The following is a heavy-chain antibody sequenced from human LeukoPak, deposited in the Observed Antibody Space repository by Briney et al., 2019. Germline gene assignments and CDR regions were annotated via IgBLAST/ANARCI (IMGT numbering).Heavy chain of an antibody. J-gene: IGHJ6*03. CDR1: GGSISSYY. CDR2: IYYSGST. D-gene: IGHD3-3*01. Sequence: SETLSLTCTVSGGSISSYYWSWIRQPPGKGLEWIGYIYYSGSTNYNPSLKSRVTMSVDTSKNQFSLKLSSVTAADTAVYYCARVLFGVVTNYYYYMDVWSKGTTVTVSS. CDR3: ARVLFGVVTNYYYYMDV. V-gene: IGHV4-59*12.